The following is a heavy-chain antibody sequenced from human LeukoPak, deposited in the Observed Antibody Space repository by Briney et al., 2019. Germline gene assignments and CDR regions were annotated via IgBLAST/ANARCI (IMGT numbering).Heavy chain of an antibody. CDR3: ARVFDGAIAHYYMDV. D-gene: IGHD2-2*02. Sequence: PGGSLRLSCAASGFTVSSNYMSWVRQAPGKGLEWVSVIYSGGSSYYADSVKGRFTISRDNSKNTLYLQMNSLRAEDTAVYYCARVFDGAIAHYYMDVWGKGTTVTVSS. J-gene: IGHJ6*03. CDR2: IYSGGSS. CDR1: GFTVSSNY. V-gene: IGHV3-66*02.